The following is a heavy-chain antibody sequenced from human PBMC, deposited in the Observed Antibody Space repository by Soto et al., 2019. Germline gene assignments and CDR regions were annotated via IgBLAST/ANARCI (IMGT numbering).Heavy chain of an antibody. V-gene: IGHV3-30*18. J-gene: IGHJ4*02. CDR1: GFTFSSYG. Sequence: QVQLVESGGGVVQPGRSLRLSCAASGFTFSSYGMHWVRQAPGKGLEWVAVISYDGSNKYYADSVKGRFTISRDNSKNTLYLQMNSLRAEDTAVYYCAKDPSPGPILGVSDYWGQGTLVTVSS. D-gene: IGHD1-26*01. CDR3: AKDPSPGPILGVSDY. CDR2: ISYDGSNK.